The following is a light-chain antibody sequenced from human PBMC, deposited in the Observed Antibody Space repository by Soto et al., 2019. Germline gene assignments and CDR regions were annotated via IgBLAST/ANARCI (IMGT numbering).Light chain of an antibody. Sequence: DIQMTQSPSMLSASVGDRVTIACRASQSIRRWLAWYQQKPGKAPKLLIFDASTLESGVPSRFSGRRSETEFTLTISSLQPDDFATYYCQQYNSYSPATFGQGTKV. CDR1: QSIRRW. V-gene: IGKV1-5*01. CDR2: DAS. CDR3: QQYNSYSPAT. J-gene: IGKJ1*01.